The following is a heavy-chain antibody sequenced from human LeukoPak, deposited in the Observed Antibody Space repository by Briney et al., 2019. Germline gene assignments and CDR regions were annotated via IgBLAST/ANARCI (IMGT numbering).Heavy chain of an antibody. J-gene: IGHJ3*02. Sequence: GSLRLSCAASGFTFDDYGMSWVRQAPGKGLEWVANIKQGGSEMYYVDSVKGRFTISRDNTKNSLFLHMSSLRAEDTAVYFCASSYFDNSLHAYDIWGQGTMVTVSS. CDR2: IKQGGSEM. V-gene: IGHV3-7*01. CDR3: ASSYFDNSLHAYDI. CDR1: GFTFDDYG. D-gene: IGHD3-22*01.